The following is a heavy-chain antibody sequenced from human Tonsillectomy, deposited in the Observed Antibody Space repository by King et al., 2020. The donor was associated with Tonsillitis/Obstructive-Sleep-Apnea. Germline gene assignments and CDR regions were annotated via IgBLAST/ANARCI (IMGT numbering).Heavy chain of an antibody. CDR3: AREGIHDSSGYADAFDI. D-gene: IGHD3-22*01. CDR2: ISYDGSNK. V-gene: IGHV3-30*04. Sequence: VQLVESGGGVVQPGRSLRLSCAASGFTFSTYAIHWVRQAPGKGLEWVAVISYDGSNKYYADSVKGRFTISRDNSKNTLDLEMNSLRTEDTALYYCAREGIHDSSGYADAFDIWGQGTMVTVSS. J-gene: IGHJ3*02. CDR1: GFTFSTYA.